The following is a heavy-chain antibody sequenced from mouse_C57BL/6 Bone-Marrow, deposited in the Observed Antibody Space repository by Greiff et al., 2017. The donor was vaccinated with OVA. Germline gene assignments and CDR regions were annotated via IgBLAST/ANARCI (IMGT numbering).Heavy chain of an antibody. V-gene: IGHV1-81*01. J-gene: IGHJ1*03. CDR1: GYTFTSYG. D-gene: IGHD1-1*01. CDR3: ARENTSVVASPSYWYFDV. Sequence: VQLQQSGAELARPGASVKLSCTASGYTFTSYGISWVKQSTGQGLEWIGEIYPRSGNTYYHETFKGKATLTADKSSSTAYMELRSLTSEDTAIYFCARENTSVVASPSYWYFDVWGTGTTVTVSS. CDR2: IYPRSGNT.